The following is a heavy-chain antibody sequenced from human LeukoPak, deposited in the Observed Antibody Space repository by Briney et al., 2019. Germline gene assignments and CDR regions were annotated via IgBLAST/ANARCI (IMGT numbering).Heavy chain of an antibody. D-gene: IGHD1-26*01. J-gene: IGHJ4*02. CDR1: GFAFSGYW. V-gene: IGHV3-74*01. Sequence: GGSLRLSCAASGFAFSGYWMHWVRQPPGKGLVWVSRITGDGSSTTYADSVKGRFTISRDNAKNSLYLQMNSLRAEDTAMYYCASGGSYSYFWGQGTLVTVSS. CDR3: ASGGSYSYF. CDR2: ITGDGSST.